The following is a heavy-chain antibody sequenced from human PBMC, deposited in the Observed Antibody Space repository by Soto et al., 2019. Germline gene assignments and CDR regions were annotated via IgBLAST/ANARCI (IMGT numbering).Heavy chain of an antibody. V-gene: IGHV1-18*01. CDR2: LSPYTGNT. J-gene: IGHJ4*02. CDR1: GYTFRNYG. CDR3: AGDLVSGSGFWRAYNGGYFDY. D-gene: IGHD3-3*01. Sequence: QVQLVQSGAEVKRPGASVKVSCKASGYTFRNYGITWVRQAPGQGLEWMAWLSPYTGNTNYAQDLQGRVTMTTDTSTITAYIELRSPTSEDTAMYYCAGDLVSGSGFWRAYNGGYFDYWGQGTLVIVSS.